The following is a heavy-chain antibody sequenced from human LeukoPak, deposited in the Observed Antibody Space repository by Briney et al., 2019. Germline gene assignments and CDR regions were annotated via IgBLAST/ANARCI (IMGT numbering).Heavy chain of an antibody. CDR3: ASRPRADIGPLDF. V-gene: IGHV3-23*01. CDR1: GFTFSDYA. CDR2: ISGSGSRK. D-gene: IGHD1-14*01. J-gene: IGHJ4*02. Sequence: GGSLRLSCAASGFTFSDYAMTWVRQAPGKGLEWVSSISGSGSRKYYTESVKGRFTISRDNSKNTLYLQMNSLRADETAIYYCASRPRADIGPLDFWGQGTLVTVSS.